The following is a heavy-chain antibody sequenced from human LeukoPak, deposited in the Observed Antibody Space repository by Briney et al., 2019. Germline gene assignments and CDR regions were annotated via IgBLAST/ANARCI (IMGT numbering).Heavy chain of an antibody. Sequence: SETLSLTCTVSGCSISSYYWSWIRQPPGKGLAWVGYSYNIVSTNYKPSLKSRVTISVDTSKNQFSLKLSSVTAADTAVYYCARGYYYGSGSYYYYYYYMDVWGKGTTVTISS. V-gene: IGHV4-59*01. J-gene: IGHJ6*03. D-gene: IGHD3-10*01. CDR1: GCSISSYY. CDR3: ARGYYYGSGSYYYYYYYMDV. CDR2: SYNIVST.